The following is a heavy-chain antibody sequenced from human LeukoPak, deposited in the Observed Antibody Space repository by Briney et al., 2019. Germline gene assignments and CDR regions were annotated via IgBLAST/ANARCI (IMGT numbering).Heavy chain of an antibody. Sequence: GGSLRLSCAASGFTFSSYWMSWVRQAPGKGLEWVANIKQDGSEKYYVDSVKGRFTISRDNAKNSLYLQMNSLRAGDTAVYYCARDMAVSRSAFDIWGQGTMVTVSS. CDR3: ARDMAVSRSAFDI. D-gene: IGHD3-10*01. CDR2: IKQDGSEK. CDR1: GFTFSSYW. V-gene: IGHV3-7*01. J-gene: IGHJ3*02.